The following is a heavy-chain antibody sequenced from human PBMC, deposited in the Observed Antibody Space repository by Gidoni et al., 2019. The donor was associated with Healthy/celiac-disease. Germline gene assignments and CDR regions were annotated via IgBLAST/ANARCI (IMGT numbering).Heavy chain of an antibody. CDR3: ARGISGSSRN. V-gene: IGHV4-34*01. J-gene: IGHJ4*02. CDR2: INHSGST. CDR1: GGSFSGYY. D-gene: IGHD1-26*01. Sequence: QVQLQQWGAGLLKPSETLSLTCAVYGGSFSGYYWSWIRQPPGKGLEWIGEINHSGSTNYNPSLKSRVTISVDTSKNQFSLKLSSVTAADTAVYYCARGISGSSRNWGQGTLVTVSS.